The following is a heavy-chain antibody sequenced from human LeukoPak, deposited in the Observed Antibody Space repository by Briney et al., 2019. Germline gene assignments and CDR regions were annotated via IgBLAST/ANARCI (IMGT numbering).Heavy chain of an antibody. CDR1: GGTFSSYA. V-gene: IGHV1-69*04. J-gene: IGHJ4*02. CDR3: AAHLYYYDSSTFDY. D-gene: IGHD3-22*01. CDR2: IIPILGIA. Sequence: GASVKVSCKASGGTFSSYAISWVRQAPGQGLEWMGRIIPILGIANYAQKFQGRVTITADKSTSTAYMELSSLRSEDTAVYYCAAHLYYYDSSTFDYWGQGTLVTVSS.